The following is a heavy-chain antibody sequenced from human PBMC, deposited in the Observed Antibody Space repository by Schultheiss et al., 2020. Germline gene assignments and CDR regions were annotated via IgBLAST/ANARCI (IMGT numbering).Heavy chain of an antibody. CDR2: IIPIFGTA. D-gene: IGHD3-3*01. CDR3: TYYDFWSGSGYYYYGMDV. CDR1: GYTFTSYG. V-gene: IGHV1-69*01. Sequence: SVKVSCKASGYTFTSYGISWVRQAPGQGLEWMGGIIPIFGTANYAQKFQGRVTITADESTSTAYMELSSLRSEDTAVYYCTYYDFWSGSGYYYYGMDVWGQGTTVTVSS. J-gene: IGHJ6*02.